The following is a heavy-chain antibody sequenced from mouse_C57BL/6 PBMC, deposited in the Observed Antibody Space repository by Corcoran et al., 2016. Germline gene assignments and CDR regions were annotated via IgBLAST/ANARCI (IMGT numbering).Heavy chain of an antibody. V-gene: IGHV1-26*01. CDR3: ARSQLLYCYAMDY. J-gene: IGHJ4*01. D-gene: IGHD3-1*01. CDR1: GYTFTDYY. Sequence: EVQLQQSGPELVKPGASVKISCKASGYTFTDYYMNWVKQSHGKSLEWIGDINPNNGGTSHNQKFKGKATLTVDKSSSTAYMELRSLTSEDSAVYYCARSQLLYCYAMDYWGQGTSVTVSS. CDR2: INPNNGGT.